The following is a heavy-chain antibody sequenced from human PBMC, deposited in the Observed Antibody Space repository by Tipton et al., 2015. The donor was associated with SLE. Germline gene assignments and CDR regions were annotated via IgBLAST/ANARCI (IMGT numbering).Heavy chain of an antibody. CDR2: IRYDGSNK. Sequence: SGFTFSSYGMHWVRQAPGKGLEWVAFIRYDGSNKYYADSVKGRFTISRDNSKNTLYLQMNSLRAEDTAVYYCAKDSYSSWDHWGQGTLVTVSS. D-gene: IGHD6-13*01. V-gene: IGHV3-30*02. J-gene: IGHJ4*02. CDR3: AKDSYSSWDH. CDR1: GFTFSSYG.